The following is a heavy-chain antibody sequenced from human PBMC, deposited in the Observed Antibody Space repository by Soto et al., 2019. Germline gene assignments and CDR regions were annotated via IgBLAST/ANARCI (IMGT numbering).Heavy chain of an antibody. CDR2: ISAYNGNT. D-gene: IGHD2-2*03. CDR1: GYTFTSYG. J-gene: IGHJ3*02. V-gene: IGHV1-18*04. CDR3: ARDYGYCSSTSCAKVDTFDI. Sequence: ASVKVSCKASGYTFTSYGISCVRQAPGQVLEWMGWISAYNGNTNYAQKLQGRVTMTTDTSTSTAYMELRSLRSDDTAVYYCARDYGYCSSTSCAKVDTFDIWGQGTMVTVSS.